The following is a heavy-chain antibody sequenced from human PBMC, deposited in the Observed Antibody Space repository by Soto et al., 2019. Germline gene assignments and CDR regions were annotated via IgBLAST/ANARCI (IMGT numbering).Heavy chain of an antibody. CDR1: GDSITTGDYY. J-gene: IGHJ5*02. CDR3: ARWKQSQGYSPYNWFDP. Sequence: SETLSLTCTVSGDSITTGDYYWSWTRQPPGKGLEWLGYIHYSGTTYYNQSLKSRVSISIDTSKNQFSLNLASVTAADTAVYYCARWKQSQGYSPYNWFDPWGQGSLVTVS. CDR2: IHYSGTT. V-gene: IGHV4-30-4*01. D-gene: IGHD2-21*01.